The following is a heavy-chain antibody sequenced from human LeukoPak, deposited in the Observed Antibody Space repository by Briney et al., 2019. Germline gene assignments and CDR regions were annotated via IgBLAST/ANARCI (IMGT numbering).Heavy chain of an antibody. CDR1: GFTFSSYA. CDR3: ASLKYYYGSGSESWFDP. CDR2: ISYDGSNK. J-gene: IGHJ5*02. Sequence: QTGGSLRLSCAASGFTFSSYAMHWVRQAPGKGLEWVAVISYDGSNKYYADSVKGRFTISRDNSKNTLYLQMNSLRAEDTAVYYCASLKYYYGSGSESWFDPWGQGTLVTVSS. V-gene: IGHV3-30*04. D-gene: IGHD3-10*01.